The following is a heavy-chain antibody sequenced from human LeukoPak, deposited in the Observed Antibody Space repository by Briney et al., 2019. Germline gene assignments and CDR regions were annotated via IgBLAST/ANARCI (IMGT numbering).Heavy chain of an antibody. CDR2: ISYDGSNK. D-gene: IGHD1-26*01. V-gene: IGHV3-30*04. Sequence: PGGSLRLSCAASGFTFSSYAMHWVRQAPGKGLEWVAVISYDGSNKYYADSVKGRFTISRDNSKNTLYLQMNSLRAEDTAVYYCARDRIKSGSYRALDYWGQGTLVTVSS. CDR3: ARDRIKSGSYRALDY. J-gene: IGHJ4*02. CDR1: GFTFSSYA.